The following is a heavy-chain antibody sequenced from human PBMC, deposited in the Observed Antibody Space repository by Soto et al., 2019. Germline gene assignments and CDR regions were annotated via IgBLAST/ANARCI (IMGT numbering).Heavy chain of an antibody. CDR2: IAQSGSDK. CDR3: ARYLFGSRYPDC. V-gene: IGHV3-7*05. Sequence: GGSLRLSCATSGFSFIDYWMSWVRQAPGKGLEWVANIAQSGSDKYYADSVKGRFTISRDNAEKSLHLQMNSLRAEDTAVYYCARYLFGSRYPDCFGQGTLVTVSS. CDR1: GFSFIDYW. J-gene: IGHJ4*02. D-gene: IGHD3-9*01.